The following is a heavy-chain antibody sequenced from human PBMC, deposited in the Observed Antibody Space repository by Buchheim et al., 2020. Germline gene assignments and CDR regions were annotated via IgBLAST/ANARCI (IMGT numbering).Heavy chain of an antibody. J-gene: IGHJ6*02. CDR2: ISYDGSNK. Sequence: QVQLVESGGGVVQPGRSLRLSCADSGFTFSSYAMHWVRQAPGKGLEWVAVISYDGSNKYYADSVKGRFTISRDNSKNTLYLQMNSLRAEDTAVYYCASLGDTVTGKLARFRYYYGMDVWGQGTT. CDR3: ASLGDTVTGKLARFRYYYGMDV. V-gene: IGHV3-30*04. CDR1: GFTFSSYA. D-gene: IGHD4-11*01.